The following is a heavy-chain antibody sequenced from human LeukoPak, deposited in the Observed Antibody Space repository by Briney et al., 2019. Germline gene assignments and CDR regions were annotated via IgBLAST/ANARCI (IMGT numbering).Heavy chain of an antibody. CDR1: GLTSSSTFGSYS. D-gene: IGHD3-10*01. Sequence: GGSLRLSCAASGLTSSSTFGSYSMNWVRQAPGKGLEWVSAISGSGSTTYYADSVKGRFTISRDKSKNTLYLQMNSLRAEDTAIYYCAKGRHYYGSGSYLDSWGQGTLVTVSS. V-gene: IGHV3-23*01. CDR2: ISGSGSTT. CDR3: AKGRHYYGSGSYLDS. J-gene: IGHJ4*02.